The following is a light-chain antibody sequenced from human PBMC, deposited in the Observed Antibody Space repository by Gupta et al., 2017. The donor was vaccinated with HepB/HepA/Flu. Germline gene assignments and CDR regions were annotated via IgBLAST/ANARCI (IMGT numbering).Light chain of an antibody. V-gene: IGKV2-28*01. CDR3: MQDLQTPWT. Sequence: DIVMNQSPLSLPVTPGEPASISCRSSQSLLHSNGYNYLDWYLQKPGQSPQLLIYLGSNRASGVPDRFSGSGSGTDFTLKISKVEAEDVGVYYCMQDLQTPWTFGQGTKVEIK. CDR1: QSLLHSNGYNY. CDR2: LGS. J-gene: IGKJ1*01.